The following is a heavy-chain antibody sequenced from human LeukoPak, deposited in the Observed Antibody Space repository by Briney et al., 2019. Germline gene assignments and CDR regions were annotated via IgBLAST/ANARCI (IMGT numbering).Heavy chain of an antibody. CDR2: MNPNSGNT. D-gene: IGHD6-19*01. V-gene: IGHV1-8*01. J-gene: IGHJ4*02. CDR1: GYTFTSYD. Sequence: ASVKVSCKASGYTFTSYDINWVRQATGQGLEWMGRMNPNSGNTGYAQKFQGRVTMTRNTSISTAYMELSSLRSEDTAVYYCARDGGTIAVADWGYFDYWGQGTLVTVSS. CDR3: ARDGGTIAVADWGYFDY.